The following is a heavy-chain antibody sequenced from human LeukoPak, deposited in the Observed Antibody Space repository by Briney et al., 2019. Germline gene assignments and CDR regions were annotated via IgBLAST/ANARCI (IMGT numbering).Heavy chain of an antibody. V-gene: IGHV3-23*01. J-gene: IGHJ4*02. CDR1: GFTFSSYS. CDR3: AKRFQSSSWYAAFDY. D-gene: IGHD6-13*01. CDR2: ISGSSGTT. Sequence: PGGSLRLSCAASGFTFSSYSMNWVRQAPGKGLEWVSGISGSSGTTYYADSVKGRFTISRDNSKNTLYLQMNNLRPEDTAVYYCAKRFQSSSWYAAFDYWGQGALVTVSS.